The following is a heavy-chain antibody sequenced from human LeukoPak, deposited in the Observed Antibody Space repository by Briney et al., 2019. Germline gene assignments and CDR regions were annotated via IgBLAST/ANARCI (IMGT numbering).Heavy chain of an antibody. CDR2: IYYSGST. Sequence: KTSETLSLTCTVSGGSISSYYWSWIRQPPGKGLEWIGYIYYSGSTNYNPSLKSRVTISVDTSKNQFSLKLSSVTAADTAVYYCATFPGNYGMDVWGQGTTVTVSS. CDR1: GGSISSYY. CDR3: ATFPGNYGMDV. D-gene: IGHD3-10*01. J-gene: IGHJ6*02. V-gene: IGHV4-59*08.